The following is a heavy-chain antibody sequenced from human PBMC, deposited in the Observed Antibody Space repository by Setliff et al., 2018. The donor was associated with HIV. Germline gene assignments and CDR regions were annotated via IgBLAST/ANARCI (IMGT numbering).Heavy chain of an antibody. V-gene: IGHV1-69*02. D-gene: IGHD3-3*01. CDR3: VRGVQSPPHYSYYYMDV. CDR2: IIPILGVA. J-gene: IGHJ6*03. CDR1: RSTFNSHT. Sequence: VASVKVSCKASRSTFNSHTINWVRQAPGQGLDWRGRIIPILGVANYAQRFQGKVTITADKSTSTAYMELTSLRFDDTAMYYCVRGVQSPPHYSYYYMDVWGEGTMVTVSS.